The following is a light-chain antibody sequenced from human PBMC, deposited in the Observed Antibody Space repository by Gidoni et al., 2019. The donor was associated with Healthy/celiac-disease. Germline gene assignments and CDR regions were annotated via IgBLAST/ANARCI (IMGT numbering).Light chain of an antibody. CDR2: AAS. V-gene: IGKV1-12*01. Sequence: DIQMTQSPSSVSASVGDRVTITCRASQGISSWLAWYQKKPGKAPKLLIYAASSLQSGVPSRFSGSGSGTDFTLTISSLQPEDFATYYCQQANSFRFGPGTRLEIK. CDR3: QQANSFR. J-gene: IGKJ5*01. CDR1: QGISSW.